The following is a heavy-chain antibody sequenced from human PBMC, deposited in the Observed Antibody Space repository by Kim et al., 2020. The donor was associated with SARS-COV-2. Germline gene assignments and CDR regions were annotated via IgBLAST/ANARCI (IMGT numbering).Heavy chain of an antibody. D-gene: IGHD3-10*01. CDR3: ARAELLWFGELFFYFDY. V-gene: IGHV3-21*01. J-gene: IGHJ4*02. Sequence: VKGRFTISRDNAKNSLYLQMNSLRAEDTAVYYCARAELLWFGELFFYFDYWGQGTLVTVSS.